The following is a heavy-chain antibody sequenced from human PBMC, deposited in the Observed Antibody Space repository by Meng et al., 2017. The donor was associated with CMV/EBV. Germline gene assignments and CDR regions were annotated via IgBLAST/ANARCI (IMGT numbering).Heavy chain of an antibody. CDR1: GGSISSYY. V-gene: IGHV4-59*01. D-gene: IGHD3-3*01. CDR2: IYYSGST. J-gene: IGHJ6*02. Sequence: SETLSLTCTVSGGSISSYYWSWIRQPPGKGLEWIGYIYYSGSTNYNPSLKSRVTISVDTSKNQFSLKLSSVTAADTAVYYCARAYYDFWSGYFRNPNGVDVWGQGTTVTVSS. CDR3: ARAYYDFWSGYFRNPNGVDV.